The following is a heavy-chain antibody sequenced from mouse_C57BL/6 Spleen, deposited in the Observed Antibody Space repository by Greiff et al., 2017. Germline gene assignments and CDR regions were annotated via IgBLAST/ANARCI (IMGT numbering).Heavy chain of an antibody. D-gene: IGHD1-1*01. J-gene: IGHJ3*01. Sequence: QVQLQQSGAELVKPGASVKMSCKASGYTFTTYPIEWLKQNHGKSLEWIGNFHPYNDDTKYNEKFKGKATLTVEKSSSTVYLALSLLTSDDSAVYYCARGSYYCGSSPFAYWGQGTLVTVSA. CDR2: FHPYNDDT. CDR3: ARGSYYCGSSPFAY. V-gene: IGHV1-47*01. CDR1: GYTFTTYP.